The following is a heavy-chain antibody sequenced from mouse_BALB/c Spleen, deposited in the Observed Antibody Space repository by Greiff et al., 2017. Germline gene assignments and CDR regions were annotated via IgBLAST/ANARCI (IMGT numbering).Heavy chain of an antibody. J-gene: IGHJ4*01. CDR3: ARKGSYVEAMDY. CDR1: GYTFTSYV. V-gene: IGHV1-14*01. D-gene: IGHD6-1*01. Sequence: EVKLMESGPELVKPGASVKMSCKASGYTFTSYVMHWVKQKPGQGLEWIGYINPYNDGTKYNEKFKGKATLTADKSSSTAYMQLSSLTSVDSAVYFCARKGSYVEAMDYWGQGTSVTVAS. CDR2: INPYNDGT.